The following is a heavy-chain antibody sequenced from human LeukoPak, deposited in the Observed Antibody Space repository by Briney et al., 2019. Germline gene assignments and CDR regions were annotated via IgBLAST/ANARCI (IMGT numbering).Heavy chain of an antibody. CDR3: AREMSVTDAFNS. V-gene: IGHV4-4*07. CDR1: VGLMSSYY. J-gene: IGHJ3*02. Sequence: SEPLTLMCTVWVGLMSSYYWSCMRQPAGKGLEWIGRIYTSGCPNLNTSLKSRVTMSVDTSKNQFSLKLSSVTAADTAVYYCAREMSVTDAFNSWGQGTMVTAYS. CDR2: IYTSGCP.